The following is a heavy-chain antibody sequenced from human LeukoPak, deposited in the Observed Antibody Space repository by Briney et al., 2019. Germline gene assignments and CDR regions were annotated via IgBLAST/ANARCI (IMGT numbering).Heavy chain of an antibody. D-gene: IGHD6-19*01. V-gene: IGHV3-7*01. CDR2: IKQDGSEK. J-gene: IGHJ3*02. CDR1: GFTFSSYW. Sequence: PGGSLRLSCAASGFTFSSYWMSWVRQAPGKGLEWVANIKQDGSEKYYVDSVKGRFTISRDNAKNSLYLQMNSLRAEDTAVYYCARDLGYSSGWYLGGLETIDAFDIWGQGTMVTVSS. CDR3: ARDLGYSSGWYLGGLETIDAFDI.